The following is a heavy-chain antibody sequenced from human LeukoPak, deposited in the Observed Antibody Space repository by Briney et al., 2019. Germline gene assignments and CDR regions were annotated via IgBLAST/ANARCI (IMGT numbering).Heavy chain of an antibody. CDR2: IRYDGSNK. J-gene: IGHJ5*02. CDR3: AREIVPAAIRGNWFDP. V-gene: IGHV3-30*02. CDR1: GFTFSSYG. Sequence: GGSLRLSCAASGFTFSSYGMHWVRQAPGKGLEWVAFIRYDGSNKYYADSVKGRFTISRDNSKNTLYLQMNSLRAEDTAVYYCAREIVPAAIRGNWFDPWGQGTLVTVSS. D-gene: IGHD2-2*02.